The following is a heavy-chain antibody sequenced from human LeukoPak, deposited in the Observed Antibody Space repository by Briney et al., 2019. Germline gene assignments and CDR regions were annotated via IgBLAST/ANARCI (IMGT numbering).Heavy chain of an antibody. D-gene: IGHD3-10*01. Sequence: GGSLRLSCAASGFTLSSFWMHWVRQGPGKGLLWVSRIKGDGSTTSYADSVRGRFTISRDNAKNTLYLQMNSLRAEDTAVYYCVRDVSYYRSGPHFDSWGTGTLVTVSS. J-gene: IGHJ4*02. CDR2: IKGDGSTT. CDR1: GFTLSSFW. V-gene: IGHV3-74*01. CDR3: VRDVSYYRSGPHFDS.